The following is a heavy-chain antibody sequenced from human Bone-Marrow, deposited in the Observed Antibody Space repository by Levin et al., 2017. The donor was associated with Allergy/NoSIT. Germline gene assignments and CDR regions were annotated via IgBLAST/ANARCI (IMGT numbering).Heavy chain of an antibody. CDR1: GFTFSSYG. D-gene: IGHD2-2*01. V-gene: IGHV3-33*01. CDR2: IWYDGSNK. CDR3: ARDNSPVPADSYYFDY. J-gene: IGHJ4*02. Sequence: GESLKISCAASGFTFSSYGMHWVRQAPGKGLEWVAVIWYDGSNKYYADSVKGRFTISRDNSKNTLYLQMNSLRAEDTAVYYCARDNSPVPADSYYFDYWGQGTLVTVSS.